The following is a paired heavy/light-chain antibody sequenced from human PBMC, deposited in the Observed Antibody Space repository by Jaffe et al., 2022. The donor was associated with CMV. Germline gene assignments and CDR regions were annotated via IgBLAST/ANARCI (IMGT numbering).Heavy chain of an antibody. D-gene: IGHD6-6*01. CDR1: GGTFSSYA. CDR2: IIPIFGTA. Sequence: QVQLVQSGAEVKKPGSSVKVSCKASGGTFSSYAISWVRQAPGQGLEWMGGIIPIFGTANYAQKFQGRVTITADESTSTAYMELSSLRSEDTAVYYCARGRRKTGPHFEYSSSSFDYWGQGTLVTVSS. CDR3: ARGRRKTGPHFEYSSSSFDY. J-gene: IGHJ4*02. V-gene: IGHV1-69*01.
Light chain of an antibody. V-gene: IGKV1-33*01. CDR3: QQYDNLPS. Sequence: DIQMTQSPSSLSASVGDRVTITCQASQDISNYLNWYQQKPGKAPKLLIYDASNLETGVPSRFSGSGSGTDFTFTISSLQPEDIATYYCQQYDNLPSFGQGTKLEIK. J-gene: IGKJ2*01. CDR2: DAS. CDR1: QDISNY.